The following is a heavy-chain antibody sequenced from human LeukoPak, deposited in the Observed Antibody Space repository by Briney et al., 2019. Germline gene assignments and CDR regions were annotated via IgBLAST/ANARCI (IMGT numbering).Heavy chain of an antibody. CDR1: GGTFSGYS. D-gene: IGHD3-10*01. Sequence: SGTLSLTCAVYGGTFSGYSLSWVRQPPGKGLEWIGEINHSGSTNYNQSLKSRVTISVDTSMNKFSLKLSSVTAADTAVYYCARVLRGPDDYWGEGTLVTVSS. V-gene: IGHV4-34*01. CDR2: INHSGST. J-gene: IGHJ4*02. CDR3: ARVLRGPDDY.